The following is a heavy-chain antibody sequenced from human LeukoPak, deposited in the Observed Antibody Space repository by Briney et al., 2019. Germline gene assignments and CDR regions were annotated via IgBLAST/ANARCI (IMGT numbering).Heavy chain of an antibody. V-gene: IGHV3-48*03. Sequence: GGSLRLSCVASGFILSTSEMNWVRQAPGKGLEWVSFIASDGTIYYADSVKGRFTLSRDNAKNSLYLQMNSLRAEDTAVYYCATLAGYFDYWGQGTLVTVSS. CDR1: GFILSTSE. CDR2: IASDGTI. J-gene: IGHJ4*02. CDR3: ATLAGYFDY. D-gene: IGHD6-13*01.